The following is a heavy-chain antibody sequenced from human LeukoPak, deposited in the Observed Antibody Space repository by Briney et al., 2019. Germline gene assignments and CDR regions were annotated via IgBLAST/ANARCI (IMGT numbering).Heavy chain of an antibody. Sequence: CETLPLTCTVSGGSISSYYWSWIRQPPGKGLEWIGYIYYSGSTNYNPSLKSRVTISVDTSKNQFSLKLSSVTAADTAVYYCARHHNPRHTYYYDSSGYPYFDYWGQGTLVTVSS. CDR1: GGSISSYY. CDR3: ARHHNPRHTYYYDSSGYPYFDY. D-gene: IGHD3-22*01. V-gene: IGHV4-59*08. CDR2: IYYSGST. J-gene: IGHJ4*02.